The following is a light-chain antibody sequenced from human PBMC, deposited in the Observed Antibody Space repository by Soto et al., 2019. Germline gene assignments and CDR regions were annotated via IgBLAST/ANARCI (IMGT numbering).Light chain of an antibody. V-gene: IGLV1-47*01. CDR1: SSNIGRNY. CDR3: AAWDDSLSGYV. J-gene: IGLJ1*01. Sequence: QSVLTQPPSASGTPGQRVTISCSGGSSNIGRNYVYWYQQLPGTAPKLLIYRSEQRPSGVPDRFSGSKSGTSASLAIDGLRSEDEADYYCAAWDDSLSGYVFGSETKLTVL. CDR2: RSE.